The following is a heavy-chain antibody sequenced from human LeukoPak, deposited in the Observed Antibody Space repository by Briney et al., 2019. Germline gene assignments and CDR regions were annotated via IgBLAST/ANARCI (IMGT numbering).Heavy chain of an antibody. CDR2: IYHSGST. J-gene: IGHJ3*02. CDR3: ARAYHDILTGYHHDAFDI. Sequence: SETLSLTCAVSGYSISSGYYWGWIRQPPGKGLEWIGSIYHSGSTYYNPSLKSRVTISVDTSKNQFSLKLSSVTAADTAVYYCARAYHDILTGYHHDAFDIWGQGTMVTVPS. D-gene: IGHD3-9*01. V-gene: IGHV4-38-2*01. CDR1: GYSISSGYY.